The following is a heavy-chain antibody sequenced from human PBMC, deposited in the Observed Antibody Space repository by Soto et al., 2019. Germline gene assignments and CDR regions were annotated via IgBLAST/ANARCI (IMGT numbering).Heavy chain of an antibody. J-gene: IGHJ6*02. CDR2: IKQDGSEK. V-gene: IGHV3-7*01. D-gene: IGHD2-8*02. CDR3: ARVAWSSAVCSPYAMDV. Sequence: GGSLRLSCAASGFTFNRYWMVWVRQAPGKGLEWVASIKQDGSEKYYVDSVKGRFTISRDNAKNSLSMEMYSLGAEDTAVYYCARVAWSSAVCSPYAMDVWGQGTSVTVSS. CDR1: GFTFNRYW.